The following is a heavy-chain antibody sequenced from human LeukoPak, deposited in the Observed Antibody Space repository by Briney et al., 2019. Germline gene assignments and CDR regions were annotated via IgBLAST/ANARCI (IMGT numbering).Heavy chain of an antibody. CDR2: IKQAGSEK. V-gene: IGHV3-7*03. CDR3: ARDKSAGADTGSSFYY. D-gene: IGHD3-10*01. CDR1: GFTFSNYW. J-gene: IGHJ4*02. Sequence: PGGSLRLSCAASGFTFSNYWMTWVRQAPGKGLEWVASIKQAGSEKYYVDSVKGRFTFSRDNAKNSLYLQMDSLRAEDTAVYYCARDKSAGADTGSSFYYWGQGALVTVSS.